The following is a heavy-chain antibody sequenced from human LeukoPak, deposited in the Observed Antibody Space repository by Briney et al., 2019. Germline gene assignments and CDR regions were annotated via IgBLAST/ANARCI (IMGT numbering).Heavy chain of an antibody. D-gene: IGHD3/OR15-3a*01. Sequence: GGSLRLSCVASGFTFSSYAMKWVCQAPGKGLEWVSVIYSGGSTYYADSVKGRFTISRDNSKNTVYLQINSLRAEDTAVYYCARDVVGPNRWVYGMDVWGQGTTVTVSS. CDR2: IYSGGST. CDR1: GFTFSSYA. CDR3: ARDVVGPNRWVYGMDV. J-gene: IGHJ6*02. V-gene: IGHV3-53*01.